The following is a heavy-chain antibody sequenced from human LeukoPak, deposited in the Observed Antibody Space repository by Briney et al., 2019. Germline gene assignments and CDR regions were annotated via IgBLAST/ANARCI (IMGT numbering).Heavy chain of an antibody. CDR1: GGSISSGSYY. V-gene: IGHV4-61*02. Sequence: PSQTLSLTCTVSGGSISSGSYYWSWIRQPAGKGLEWIGRIYTSGSTNYNPSLKSRVTISVDTSKNQFSLKLSSVTAADTAVYYCARATGLATYHFWGQGTLVTVSS. CDR3: ARATGLATYHF. CDR2: IYTSGST. J-gene: IGHJ4*02. D-gene: IGHD5-12*01.